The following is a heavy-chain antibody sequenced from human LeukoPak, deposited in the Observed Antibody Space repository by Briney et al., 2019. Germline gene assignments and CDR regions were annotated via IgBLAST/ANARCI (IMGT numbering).Heavy chain of an antibody. J-gene: IGHJ5*02. Sequence: PGGSLRLSCAASGFTFSSYAMSWVRQAPGKGLEWVSAISGSGGSTYYADSVKGRFTISRDNSKNTLYLQMNSLRAEDTAVYYCAKGPRDYYDSSSNWFDPWGQGTLVTVSS. CDR2: ISGSGGST. CDR3: AKGPRDYYDSSSNWFDP. CDR1: GFTFSSYA. V-gene: IGHV3-23*01. D-gene: IGHD3-22*01.